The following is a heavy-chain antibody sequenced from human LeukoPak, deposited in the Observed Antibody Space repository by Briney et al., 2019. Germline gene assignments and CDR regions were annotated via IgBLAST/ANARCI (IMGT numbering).Heavy chain of an antibody. CDR2: ISYTGNT. J-gene: IGHJ4*02. CDR1: GGSIRSGGNY. D-gene: IGHD3-22*01. V-gene: IGHV4-31*03. Sequence: PSETLSLTCTVSGGSIRSGGNYWNWIRQHPGRGLEWIGYISYTGNTYYNPSLKSRVTMSLDTSKNQFSLKLRSVTAADTAVYYCAGVRDYDSSGYELIDYWGQGTLVTVSS. CDR3: AGVRDYDSSGYELIDY.